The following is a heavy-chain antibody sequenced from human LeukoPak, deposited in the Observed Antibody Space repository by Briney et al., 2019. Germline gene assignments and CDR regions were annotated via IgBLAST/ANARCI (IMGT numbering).Heavy chain of an antibody. CDR3: AKDTEWGTTVTTSLDY. CDR2: IRYDGSNK. J-gene: IGHJ4*02. CDR1: GFTFSHYG. D-gene: IGHD4-11*01. Sequence: PGGSLRLSCAASGFTFSHYGMHWVRQAPGKGLEWVAFIRYDGSNKYYADSVKGRFTISRDNSKNTLYLQMNSLRAEDTAVYYCAKDTEWGTTVTTSLDYWGQGTLVTVSS. V-gene: IGHV3-30*02.